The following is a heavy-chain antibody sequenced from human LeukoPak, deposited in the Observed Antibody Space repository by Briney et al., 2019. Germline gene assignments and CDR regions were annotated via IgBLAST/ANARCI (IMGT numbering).Heavy chain of an antibody. V-gene: IGHV3-11*01. Sequence: PGGSLRLSCAASGFTFSDYYMSWIRQAPGKGLEWVSYISSSGSTIYYADSVKGRFTISRDNAKNSLYLQMNSLRAEDTAVYYCAREVLRYFDWLSGGMDVWGQGTTVTVSS. D-gene: IGHD3-9*01. CDR1: GFTFSDYY. J-gene: IGHJ6*02. CDR2: ISSSGSTI. CDR3: AREVLRYFDWLSGGMDV.